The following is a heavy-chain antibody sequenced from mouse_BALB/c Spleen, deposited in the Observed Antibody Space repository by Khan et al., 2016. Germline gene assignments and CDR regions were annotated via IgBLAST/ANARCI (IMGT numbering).Heavy chain of an antibody. CDR1: GYSFTGYF. Sequence: IQLQQSGPELVKPGASVKISCKASGYSFTGYFMNWVKQSHGKSLEWIGRINPYNGDTFYNQKFKGKATLTVDKSSSTAHMELLSLTSEDSAVYYCGPYYYGSSSWFAYWGQGTLVTVSA. CDR2: INPYNGDT. J-gene: IGHJ3*01. V-gene: IGHV1-37*01. D-gene: IGHD1-1*01. CDR3: GPYYYGSSSWFAY.